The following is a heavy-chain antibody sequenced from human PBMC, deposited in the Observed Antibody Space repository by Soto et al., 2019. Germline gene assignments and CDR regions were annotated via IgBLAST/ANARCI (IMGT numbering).Heavy chain of an antibody. J-gene: IGHJ5*02. V-gene: IGHV1-2*04. CDR3: ARESSEWLRLEEHNWFHP. Sequence: ASVKVSCKASGYTFTGYYMHWVRQAPGQGLEWMGWINPNSGGTNYAQKFQGWVTMTRDTSISTAYMELSRLRSDDTAVYYCARESSEWLRLEEHNWFHPWGQGTLVTVSS. D-gene: IGHD5-12*01. CDR1: GYTFTGYY. CDR2: INPNSGGT.